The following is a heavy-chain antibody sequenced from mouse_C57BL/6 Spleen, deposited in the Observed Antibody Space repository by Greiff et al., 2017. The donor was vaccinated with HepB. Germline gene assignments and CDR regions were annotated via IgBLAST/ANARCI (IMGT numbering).Heavy chain of an antibody. CDR2: IDPSDSET. CDR3: ARYDGYYGWFAY. V-gene: IGHV1-52*01. CDR1: GYTFPSYW. D-gene: IGHD2-3*01. J-gene: IGHJ3*01. Sequence: QVQLQQPGAELVRPGSSVKLSCKASGYTFPSYWMHWVKQRPIQGLEWIGNIDPSDSETHYNQKFKDKATLTVDKSSSTAYMQLSSLTSEDSAVYYCARYDGYYGWFAYWGQGTLVTVSA.